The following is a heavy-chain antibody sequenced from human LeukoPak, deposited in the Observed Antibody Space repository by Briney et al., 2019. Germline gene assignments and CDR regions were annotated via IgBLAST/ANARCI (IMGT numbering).Heavy chain of an antibody. CDR3: ARRYLYYFDY. J-gene: IGHJ4*02. CDR2: INPNSGGT. V-gene: IGHV1-2*02. D-gene: IGHD1-14*01. Sequence: ASVKVSCKASGYTFTGYYMHWVRQAPGQGLEWMGWINPNSGGTNYAQKFQGRVTMTRDTSISTAYMELSSLRSEDTAVYYCARRYLYYFDYWGQGTLVTVSS. CDR1: GYTFTGYY.